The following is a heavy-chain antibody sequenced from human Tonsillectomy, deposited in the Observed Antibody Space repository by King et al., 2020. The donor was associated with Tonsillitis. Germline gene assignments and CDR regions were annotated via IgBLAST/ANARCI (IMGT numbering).Heavy chain of an antibody. D-gene: IGHD1-1*01. CDR3: ASLTDVERLP. Sequence: VQLVESGGGVVQPGRSLTLSCVASGFTFSNYGIHWVRQVPGKELQWVAVISHDGAKKYFADFVKGRLTISRDNSKNTMYLQMNSLRPEDTAVYYCASLTDVERLPWGPGTLVTVSS. V-gene: IGHV3-30*03. CDR1: GFTFSNYG. J-gene: IGHJ5*02. CDR2: ISHDGAKK.